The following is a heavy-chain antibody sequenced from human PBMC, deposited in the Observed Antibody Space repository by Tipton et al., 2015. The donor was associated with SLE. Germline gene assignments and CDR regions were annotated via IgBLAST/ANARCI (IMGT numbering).Heavy chain of an antibody. CDR1: GGSISSSSYY. J-gene: IGHJ3*02. D-gene: IGHD6-13*01. V-gene: IGHV4-39*07. CDR2: IYYSGST. CDR3: ARDGGEAAASTGAFDI. Sequence: TLSLTCTVSGGSISSSSYYWGWIRQPPGKGRAWIGSIYYSGSTNYNPSLKSRATISVDTSKNQFSLKLSSVTAADTAVYYCARDGGEAAASTGAFDIWVQGTMVTVSS.